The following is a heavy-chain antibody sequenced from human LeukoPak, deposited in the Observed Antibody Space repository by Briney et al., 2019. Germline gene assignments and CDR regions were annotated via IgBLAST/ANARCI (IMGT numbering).Heavy chain of an antibody. Sequence: GGSLRLSCAASGFTFSSYVMSWVRQAPGKGLEWVSAISGSGGSTYYADSVKGRFTISRDNSKNTLYLQMNSLRAEDTAVYYCAKDYDFWSGYYTYFDYWGQGTLVTVSS. D-gene: IGHD3-3*01. CDR3: AKDYDFWSGYYTYFDY. J-gene: IGHJ4*02. V-gene: IGHV3-23*01. CDR1: GFTFSSYV. CDR2: ISGSGGST.